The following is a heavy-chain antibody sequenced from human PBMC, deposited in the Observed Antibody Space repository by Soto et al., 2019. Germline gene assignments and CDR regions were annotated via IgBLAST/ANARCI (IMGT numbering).Heavy chain of an antibody. D-gene: IGHD2-2*01. CDR2: IYYSGST. V-gene: IGHV4-31*03. CDR1: GGSISSGGYY. CDR3: AREYPGYCSSTSCARGYFDY. Sequence: ASETLSLTCTVSGGSISSGGYYWSWIRQHPGKGLEWIGYIYYSGSTYYNPSLKSRVTISVDTSKNQFSLKLSSVTAADTAVYYCAREYPGYCSSTSCARGYFDYWGQGTLVTVSS. J-gene: IGHJ4*02.